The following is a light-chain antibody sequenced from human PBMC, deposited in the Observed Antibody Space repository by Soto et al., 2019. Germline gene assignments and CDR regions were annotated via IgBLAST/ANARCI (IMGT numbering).Light chain of an antibody. CDR3: QQSYSTPPTT. Sequence: DIQMTQSPSSLSASVGDRVTITCRASQSISSYLNWYQQKPGKAPKLLIYAASSLQSGVPSMFSGSGSGTDFTLIISSLQPEDVATYYCQQSYSTPPTTFGPGTKVDIK. CDR2: AAS. CDR1: QSISSY. J-gene: IGKJ3*01. V-gene: IGKV1-39*01.